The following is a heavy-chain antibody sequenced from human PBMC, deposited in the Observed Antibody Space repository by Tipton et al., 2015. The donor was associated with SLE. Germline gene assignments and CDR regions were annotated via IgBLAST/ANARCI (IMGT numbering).Heavy chain of an antibody. D-gene: IGHD6-13*01. Sequence: QSGPEVKKPGASVKVSCRASGYTFSTDGISWVRQAPGQGLEWMGWISAYNGNTNYAQKFQGRVTMTTDTSTSTAYMELRSLRSDDTAVYYCALSSVAATQAYWGQGTLVTVSS. V-gene: IGHV1-18*01. CDR1: GYTFSTDG. CDR3: ALSSVAATQAY. J-gene: IGHJ4*02. CDR2: ISAYNGNT.